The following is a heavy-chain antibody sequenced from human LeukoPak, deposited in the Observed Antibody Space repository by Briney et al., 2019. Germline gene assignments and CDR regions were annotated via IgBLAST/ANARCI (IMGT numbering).Heavy chain of an antibody. J-gene: IGHJ4*02. V-gene: IGHV3-20*04. CDR1: GFTFDDYG. CDR3: ARGSTHYDVLTGYHYYFDY. CDR2: INWNGDNT. D-gene: IGHD3-9*01. Sequence: GGSLRLSCTASGFTFDDYGMSWVRQAPGKGLEWVSGINWNGDNTNYADSLKGRFTISRDNAKNSLYLQMNSLRAEDTALYYCARGSTHYDVLTGYHYYFDYWGQGTLVTVSS.